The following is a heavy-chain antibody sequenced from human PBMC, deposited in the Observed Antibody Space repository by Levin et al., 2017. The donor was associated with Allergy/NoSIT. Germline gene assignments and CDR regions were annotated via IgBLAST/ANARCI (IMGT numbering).Heavy chain of an antibody. D-gene: IGHD6-6*01. CDR1: GFSISIYW. CDR2: INRDSTEK. Sequence: GESLKISCAASGFSISIYWMGWVRQAPGKGLEWVANINRDSTEKYYLESVRGRFTISRDNTKNSIDLQMDSLRGDDTAVYCCARDLATIASRPGDYWGHGTLVRVSS. CDR3: ARDLATIASRPGDY. V-gene: IGHV3-7*01. J-gene: IGHJ4*01.